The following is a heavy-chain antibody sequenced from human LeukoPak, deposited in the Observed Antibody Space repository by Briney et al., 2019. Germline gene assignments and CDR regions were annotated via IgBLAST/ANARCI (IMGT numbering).Heavy chain of an antibody. CDR1: SGSFSGYY. CDR3: ARQHSSSWYYFDY. V-gene: IGHV3-23*01. CDR2: ISGSGGST. Sequence: ETLSLTCAVYSGSFSGYYWSWIRQAPGKGLEWVSAISGSGGSTYYADSVKGRFTISRDNSKNTLYLQMNSLRAEDTAVYYCARQHSSSWYYFDYWGQGTLVTVSS. D-gene: IGHD6-13*01. J-gene: IGHJ4*02.